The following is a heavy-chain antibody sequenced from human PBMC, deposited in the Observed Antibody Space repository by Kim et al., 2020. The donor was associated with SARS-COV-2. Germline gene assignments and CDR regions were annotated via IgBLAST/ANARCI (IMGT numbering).Heavy chain of an antibody. CDR3: ARVIRDGYNK. J-gene: IGHJ4*02. V-gene: IGHV4-30-2*04. CDR2: ST. Sequence: STYYNPSLKSRVTISVDTSKNQFSLKLSSVTAADTAVYYCARVIRDGYNKWGQGTLVTVSS. D-gene: IGHD5-12*01.